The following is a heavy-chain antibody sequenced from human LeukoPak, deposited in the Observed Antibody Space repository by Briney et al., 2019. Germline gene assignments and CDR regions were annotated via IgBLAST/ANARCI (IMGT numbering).Heavy chain of an antibody. J-gene: IGHJ4*02. Sequence: ASVKVSCKASGYTFTSYGISWVRQAPGQGLEWMGWISAYNGNTNYAQKLQGRVTMTTDTSTSTAYMELRSLRSDDTAVYYCATVPRVVPAAIQLDYWGQGTLVTVSS. CDR2: ISAYNGNT. D-gene: IGHD2-2*01. CDR1: GYTFTSYG. V-gene: IGHV1-18*01. CDR3: ATVPRVVPAAIQLDY.